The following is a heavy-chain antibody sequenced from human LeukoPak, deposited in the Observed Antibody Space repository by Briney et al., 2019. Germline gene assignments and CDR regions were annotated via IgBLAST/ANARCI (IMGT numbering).Heavy chain of an antibody. Sequence: GGSLRLSCAASGFTFSSYAMSWVRQAPGKGLEWVSAISGSGGSTYYADSVKGRFTISRDNSKNTLYLQMNGLRAEDTAVYYCASDDLGYYYYGMDVWGQGTTVTVSS. CDR3: ASDDLGYYYYGMDV. CDR1: GFTFSSYA. D-gene: IGHD7-27*01. J-gene: IGHJ6*02. V-gene: IGHV3-23*01. CDR2: ISGSGGST.